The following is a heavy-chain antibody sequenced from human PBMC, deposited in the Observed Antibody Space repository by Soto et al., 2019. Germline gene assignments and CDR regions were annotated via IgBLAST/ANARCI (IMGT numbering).Heavy chain of an antibody. D-gene: IGHD4-17*01. J-gene: IGHJ6*02. CDR2: ISSSTSYI. V-gene: IGHV3-21*01. CDR3: ASHYGDYYHYGMDV. CDR1: GFTFSSYS. Sequence: EVQLVESGGGLVKPGGSLRLSCAASGFTFSSYSMNWVRQAPGKGLEWVPSISSSTSYIYYADSVKGRFTISRDNAKNSLYRQMNSLRAEDTAVYYCASHYGDYYHYGMDVWGQGTTVTVSS.